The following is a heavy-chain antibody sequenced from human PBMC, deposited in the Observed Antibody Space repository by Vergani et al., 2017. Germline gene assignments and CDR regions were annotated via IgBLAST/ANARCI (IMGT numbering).Heavy chain of an antibody. J-gene: IGHJ4*02. CDR1: GFSFGDYA. CDR2: IRNKAYGGTT. Sequence: EVQLVESGGGLVPPGRSLRLSCAASGFSFGDYAMTWVRQAPGKGLEWVAFIRNKAYGGTTEYAASVNGRFTISRDDSKRLAYLQLSGLKTEDTAGYFCSRGRGYSFGYSDYWGQGTLVTVSS. V-gene: IGHV3-49*04. CDR3: SRGRGYSFGYSDY. D-gene: IGHD5-18*01.